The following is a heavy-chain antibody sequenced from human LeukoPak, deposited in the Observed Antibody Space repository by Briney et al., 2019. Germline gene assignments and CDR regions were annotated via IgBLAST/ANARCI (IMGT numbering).Heavy chain of an antibody. J-gene: IGHJ4*02. CDR1: GYTLSDLS. D-gene: IGHD5/OR15-5a*01. V-gene: IGHV1-24*01. CDR3: AAGGVYDLFDY. Sequence: ASVKVSCKVSGYTLSDLSMHWLRQAPGKGLGWMGGFDPGDGETIYTQKFQGRVTMTEDTSTDTAYMELSSLRSEDTAVYYCAAGGVYDLFDYWGQGTLVTVSS. CDR2: FDPGDGET.